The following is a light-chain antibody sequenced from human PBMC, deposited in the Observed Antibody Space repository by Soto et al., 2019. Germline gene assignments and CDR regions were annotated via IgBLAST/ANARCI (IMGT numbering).Light chain of an antibody. V-gene: IGLV7-46*01. CDR3: LLSYIGARV. CDR2: GTG. CDR1: TGAVTSGPY. J-gene: IGLJ2*01. Sequence: QSVVTQEPSVTVSPGGTVTLTCGSSTGAVTSGPYPYWVQQKPGQGPRTLIYGTGNKHSWTPARFSGSLLGGKAALTLSGAQPEDEAEYYCLLSYIGARVFGGGTKVTVL.